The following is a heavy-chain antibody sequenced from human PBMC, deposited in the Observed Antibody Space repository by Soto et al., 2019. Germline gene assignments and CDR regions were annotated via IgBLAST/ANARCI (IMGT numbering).Heavy chain of an antibody. CDR1: GFTFSSYG. CDR3: ARDQLPIPYDILTGFFY. Sequence: GGSLRLSCAASGFTFSSYGMHWVRQAPGKGLEWVAVIWYDGSNKDYADSVKGRFTISRDNSKNTLYLQMNSLGAEDTAVYYCARDQLPIPYDILTGFFYWGQGTLVTVSS. V-gene: IGHV3-33*01. CDR2: IWYDGSNK. D-gene: IGHD3-9*01. J-gene: IGHJ4*02.